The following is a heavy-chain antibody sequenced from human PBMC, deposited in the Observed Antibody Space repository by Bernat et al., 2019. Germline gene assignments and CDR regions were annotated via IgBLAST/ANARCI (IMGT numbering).Heavy chain of an antibody. J-gene: IGHJ4*02. V-gene: IGHV3-48*03. CDR2: ISSSGSTI. CDR3: ARGTSYDYIWGSYRSSPSYCDY. D-gene: IGHD3-16*02. CDR1: GFTFSSYE. Sequence: EVQLVESGGGLVQPGGSLRLSCAASGFTFSSYEMNWVRQAPGKGLEWVSYISSSGSTIYYADSVKGRFTISRDNAKNSLYLQMNSLRAEDTAVYYCARGTSYDYIWGSYRSSPSYCDYWGQGTLVTVSS.